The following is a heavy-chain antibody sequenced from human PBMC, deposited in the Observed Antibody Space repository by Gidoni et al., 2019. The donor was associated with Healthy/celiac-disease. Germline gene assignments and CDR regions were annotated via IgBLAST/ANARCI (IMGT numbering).Heavy chain of an antibody. CDR3: ARDPHSSGYYDY. J-gene: IGHJ4*02. V-gene: IGHV3-30*01. CDR1: SSYA. Sequence: SSYAMHWVSQATGKVLEWVAVISYDGSNKYYADSVKGRFTISRDNSKNTLYLQMNSLRAEDTAVYYCARDPHSSGYYDYWGKGTLVTVSS. D-gene: IGHD6-19*01. CDR2: ISYDGSNK.